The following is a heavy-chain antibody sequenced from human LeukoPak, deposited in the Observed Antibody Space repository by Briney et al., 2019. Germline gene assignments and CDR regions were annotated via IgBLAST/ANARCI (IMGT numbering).Heavy chain of an antibody. J-gene: IGHJ4*02. D-gene: IGHD3-22*01. CDR1: GFSFSDYA. CDR3: ARDMGSGYYFAEDY. CDR2: IRYDGSNK. V-gene: IGHV3-30*02. Sequence: GGSLRLSCAASGFSFSDYAIYWVRQTPGKGLEWVAFIRYDGSNKIYADSVRGRFTISRDNAKNFLHLQMNSLRAEDTALYYCARDMGSGYYFAEDYWGQGTLVTVSS.